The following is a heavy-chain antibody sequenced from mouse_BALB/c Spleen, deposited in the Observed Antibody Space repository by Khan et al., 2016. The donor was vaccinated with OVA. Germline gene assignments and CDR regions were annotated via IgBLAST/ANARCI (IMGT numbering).Heavy chain of an antibody. D-gene: IGHD1-1*01. V-gene: IGHV5-9*03. CDR1: GFTFSSFT. CDR2: ISSGGDNT. J-gene: IGHJ3*01. CDR3: ARSNYGSFAY. Sequence: EVELVESGGGLVKPGGSLKLSCAASGFTFSSFTMSWVRQTPEKRLEWVATISSGGDNTYYTHSVKGRFTISRDNAKNNLYLQMSSLRSEDTALYYCARSNYGSFAYWGQGTLVTVSA.